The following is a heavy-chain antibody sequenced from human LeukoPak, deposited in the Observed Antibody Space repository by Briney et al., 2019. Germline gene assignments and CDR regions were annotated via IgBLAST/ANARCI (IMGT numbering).Heavy chain of an antibody. V-gene: IGHV4-39*02. Sequence: SETLSLTCTVSGGSISSSSYYWGWIRPPPGKGLEWIGSIYYSGSTYYNPSLKSRVTISVDTSKNQFSLKLSSVTAADTAVYYCARDWATVTELDYWGQGTLVTVSS. CDR1: GGSISSSSYY. J-gene: IGHJ4*02. CDR2: IYYSGST. CDR3: ARDWATVTELDY. D-gene: IGHD4-17*01.